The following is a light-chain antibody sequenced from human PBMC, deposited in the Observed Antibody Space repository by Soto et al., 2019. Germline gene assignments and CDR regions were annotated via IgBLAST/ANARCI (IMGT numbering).Light chain of an antibody. CDR3: QQYKNWPPLT. J-gene: IGKJ4*01. Sequence: EIVMTQSPATLSVSPGETATLSCRASQSVSYNLAWYQQKPGQGPRLLIYGAFTRATGIPARFSGSGSGTEFTLTISSLQSEEFAVYYCQQYKNWPPLTVGGGTKVEIK. CDR2: GAF. V-gene: IGKV3-15*01. CDR1: QSVSYN.